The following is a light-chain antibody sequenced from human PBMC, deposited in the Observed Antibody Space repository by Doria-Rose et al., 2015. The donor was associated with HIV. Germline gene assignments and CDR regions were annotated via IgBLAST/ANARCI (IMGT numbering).Light chain of an antibody. CDR3: QQYYSYPPT. J-gene: IGKJ1*01. V-gene: IGKV1-8*01. CDR2: AAS. CDR1: QDISNY. Sequence: RMTQSPSSLSASTGDRVTITCRASQDISNYLAWYQQKPGKAPKLLIYAASTLQSGVPSRFSGSGSGTDFTLTISYLQSEDFATYYCQQYYSYPPTCGQGTKVEVK.